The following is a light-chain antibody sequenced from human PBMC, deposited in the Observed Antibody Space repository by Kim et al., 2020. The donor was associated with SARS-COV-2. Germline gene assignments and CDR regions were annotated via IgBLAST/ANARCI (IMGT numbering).Light chain of an antibody. CDR2: AAS. J-gene: IGKJ2*01. CDR1: QGICKG. V-gene: IGKV1-27*01. Sequence: SASVGDSVTISRRATQGICKGLSWYQQNPEQAPTLLIYAASSLQSGVPSRFSDSRSETNFTLTISSLQPEDVATYYCLQDYTTPYTFGQGPKLEI. CDR3: LQDYTTPYT.